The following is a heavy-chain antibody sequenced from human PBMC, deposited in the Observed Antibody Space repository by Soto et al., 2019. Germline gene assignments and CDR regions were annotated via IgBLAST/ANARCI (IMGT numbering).Heavy chain of an antibody. V-gene: IGHV3-30*18. CDR3: AKDRHPGYSSGWYDFDY. CDR2: ISYDGSNK. CDR1: GFTFSSYG. Sequence: QVQLVESGGGVVQPGRSLGLSCAASGFTFSSYGMHWVRQAPGKGLEWVAVISYDGSNKYYADSVKGRFTISRDNSKNTLYLQMNSLRAEDTAVYYCAKDRHPGYSSGWYDFDYWGLGTLVTVSS. D-gene: IGHD6-19*01. J-gene: IGHJ4*02.